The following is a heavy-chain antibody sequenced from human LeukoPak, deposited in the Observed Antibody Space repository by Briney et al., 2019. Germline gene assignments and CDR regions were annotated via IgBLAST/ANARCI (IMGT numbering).Heavy chain of an antibody. CDR2: IRYDGSNK. Sequence: PGGSLRLSCAASGFTFSSFGMHWVRQAPGKGLEWVAFIRYDGSNKYYADSVKGRFTISRDNSKNTLYLQMNSLRAEDTAVYYCANDYGDYSLPDYWGQGTLVTVSS. V-gene: IGHV3-30*02. CDR3: ANDYGDYSLPDY. D-gene: IGHD4-17*01. J-gene: IGHJ4*02. CDR1: GFTFSSFG.